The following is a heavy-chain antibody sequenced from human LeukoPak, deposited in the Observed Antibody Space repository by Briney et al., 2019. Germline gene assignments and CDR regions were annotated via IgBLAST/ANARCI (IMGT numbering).Heavy chain of an antibody. CDR1: GYTFTSYD. CDR3: ARDPHSYGYTL. J-gene: IGHJ4*02. D-gene: IGHD5-18*01. Sequence: ASVKVSCKASGYTFTSYDINWVRQAPGQGLEWMGWINPNSGGTNYAQKFQGRVTMTRDTSISTAYMELSRLRSDDTAVYYCARDPHSYGYTLWGQGTLVTVSS. V-gene: IGHV1-2*02. CDR2: INPNSGGT.